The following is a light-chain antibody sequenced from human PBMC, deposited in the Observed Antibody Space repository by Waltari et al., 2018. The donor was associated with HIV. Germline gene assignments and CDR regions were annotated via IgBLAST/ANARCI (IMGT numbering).Light chain of an antibody. CDR1: QTVSSSY. CDR2: GGS. V-gene: IGKV3-20*01. CDR3: QQYATSPT. J-gene: IGKJ4*01. Sequence: IVLTQSPGPLSLSPGERGTLSCRASQTVSSSYVAWYQQKGGQAPRLIIYGGSHRATGIPDRFSGSGSGTDFILTISRVEPEDFALYHCQQYATSPTFGGGTKVEMK.